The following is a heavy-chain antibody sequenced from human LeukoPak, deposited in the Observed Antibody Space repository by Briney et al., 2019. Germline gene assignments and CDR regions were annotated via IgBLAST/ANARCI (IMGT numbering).Heavy chain of an antibody. V-gene: IGHV4-59*08. CDR2: IYYTGST. D-gene: IGHD4-23*01. J-gene: IGHJ4*02. CDR1: GVSIDSYF. Sequence: PSETLSLTCTVSGVSIDSYFWSWIRRPPGKGLEWIGYIYYTGSTKYNPSLQSRVTISLDTSKNQFSLKLSSVTAADTAVYYCACLTTVVTPHYFDYWGQGNMVTVSS. CDR3: ACLTTVVTPHYFDY.